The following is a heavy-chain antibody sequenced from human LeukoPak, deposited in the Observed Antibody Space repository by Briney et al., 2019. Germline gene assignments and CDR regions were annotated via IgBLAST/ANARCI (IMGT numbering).Heavy chain of an antibody. Sequence: GGSLRLSCVSSGFTFSIYWMSWVRQAPGKGLEWVSGISGSGDNTYYADSVKGRFTISRDNSKNTLYVQVNSLGTEDTAAYYCAKGSYYDSSGSFYFDYWGQGTLVTVSS. D-gene: IGHD3-22*01. CDR2: ISGSGDNT. CDR1: GFTFSIYW. J-gene: IGHJ4*02. CDR3: AKGSYYDSSGSFYFDY. V-gene: IGHV3-23*01.